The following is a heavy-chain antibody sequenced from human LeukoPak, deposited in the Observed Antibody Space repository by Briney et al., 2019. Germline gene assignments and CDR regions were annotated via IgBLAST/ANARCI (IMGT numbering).Heavy chain of an antibody. J-gene: IGHJ4*02. D-gene: IGHD6-13*01. Sequence: GGSLRLSCAASGFTFSDYYMSWIRQAPGKGLEWVSYISSSGSTIYYADSVKGRFTISRDNAKNSLYLQMNSLRAEDTAVYYCARISSSWYVYFDYWGRGTLVTVSS. V-gene: IGHV3-11*01. CDR3: ARISSSWYVYFDY. CDR1: GFTFSDYY. CDR2: ISSSGSTI.